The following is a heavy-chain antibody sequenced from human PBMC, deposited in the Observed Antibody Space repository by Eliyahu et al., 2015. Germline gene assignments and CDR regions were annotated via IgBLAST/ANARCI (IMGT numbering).Heavy chain of an antibody. Sequence: EVQLVESGGGLIQPGGSLRLSXSAXGFTVSSNXMSWXXQAPGKGLEWVSIIYSGGTTYYADSVKGRFTISRDNFKNTVYLQMNSLRTEDTAIYYCAREGYSLNSYWGQGTLVTVSS. V-gene: IGHV3-53*01. CDR2: IYSGGTT. J-gene: IGHJ4*02. CDR3: AREGYSLNSY. D-gene: IGHD5-18*01. CDR1: GFTVSSNX.